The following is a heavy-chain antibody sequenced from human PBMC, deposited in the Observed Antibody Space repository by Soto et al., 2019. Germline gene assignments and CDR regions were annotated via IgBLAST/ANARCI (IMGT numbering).Heavy chain of an antibody. Sequence: GASVKVSCKASGYTFTSYGISWVRQAPGQGLEWMGWISAYNGNTNYAQKLQGRVTMTTDTSTSTAYMELRSLRSDDTAVYYCARDRVGYYYDSSGYSDYWGQGTLVTVSS. J-gene: IGHJ4*02. CDR2: ISAYNGNT. D-gene: IGHD3-22*01. V-gene: IGHV1-18*04. CDR1: GYTFTSYG. CDR3: ARDRVGYYYDSSGYSDY.